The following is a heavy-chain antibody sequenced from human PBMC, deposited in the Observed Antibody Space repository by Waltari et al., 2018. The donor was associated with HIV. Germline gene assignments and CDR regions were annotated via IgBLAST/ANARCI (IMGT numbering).Heavy chain of an antibody. J-gene: IGHJ4*02. CDR3: ASEDFWSGPHN. D-gene: IGHD3-3*01. V-gene: IGHV3-21*01. CDR2: ISSTSSFI. CDR1: GFHFNTFS. Sequence: EVQLVESGGGLVKPGGSLRLSCVVSGFHFNTFSMKWVRQAPGKGLEWVSSISSTSSFIYYADSVKGRFTISRDNGKNSLYLQINNLRVEDTAVYYCASEDFWSGPHNWGQGTLVTVSS.